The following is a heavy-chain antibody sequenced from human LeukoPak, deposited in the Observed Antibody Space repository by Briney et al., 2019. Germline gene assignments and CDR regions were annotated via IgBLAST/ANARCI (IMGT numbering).Heavy chain of an antibody. CDR3: ARHYVGAPRGIAAGGKDAFDI. Sequence: SETLSPTCTVSDGSISSYYWSWIRQPPGKGLEWIGYIYYSGSTNYNPSLKSRVTISVDTSKNQFSLKLSSVTAADTAVYYCARHYVGAPRGIAAGGKDAFDIWGQGTMVTVSS. J-gene: IGHJ3*02. V-gene: IGHV4-59*08. CDR1: DGSISSYY. D-gene: IGHD6-13*01. CDR2: IYYSGST.